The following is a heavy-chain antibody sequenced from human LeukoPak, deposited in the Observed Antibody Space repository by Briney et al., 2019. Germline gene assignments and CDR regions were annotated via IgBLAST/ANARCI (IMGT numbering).Heavy chain of an antibody. CDR3: ARARVPAAIWGVYFDY. Sequence: TLFLTCTVSGGSISSGGYYWSWIRQHPGKGLEWIGYIYYSASTYYNPSLKSRVTISVDTSKNQFSLKLSSVTAADTAVYYCARARVPAAIWGVYFDYWGQGTLVTVSS. J-gene: IGHJ4*02. CDR2: IYYSAST. V-gene: IGHV4-31*03. D-gene: IGHD2-2*02. CDR1: GGSISSGGYY.